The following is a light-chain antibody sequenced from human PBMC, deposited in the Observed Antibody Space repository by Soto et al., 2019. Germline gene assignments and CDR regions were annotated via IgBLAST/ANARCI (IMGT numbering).Light chain of an antibody. CDR2: DNS. V-gene: IGLV1-51*01. CDR3: ETWDSSLSTGV. Sequence: QSVLTQPPSVSAAPGQKVSISCSGSSSNIGNNFVYWYRQLPGTAPKVLIYDNSKRHSGIPDRFSGSKSGTSATLGITGLQTGDEADYYCETWDSSLSTGVFGGGTKLTVL. J-gene: IGLJ2*01. CDR1: SSNIGNNF.